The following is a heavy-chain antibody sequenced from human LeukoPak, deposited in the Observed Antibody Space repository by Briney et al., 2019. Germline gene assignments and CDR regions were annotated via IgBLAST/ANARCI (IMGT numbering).Heavy chain of an antibody. CDR1: GYTFTSYY. J-gene: IGHJ4*02. V-gene: IGHV1-46*01. CDR3: AKDMDVGGYGSGSYFDY. Sequence: ASVKVSCKASGYTFTSYYMHWVRQAPGQGLEWMGIINPSGGSTSYAQKFQGRVTMTRDMSTSTVYMELSSLRSEDTAVYYCAKDMDVGGYGSGSYFDYWGQGTLVTVSS. D-gene: IGHD3-10*01. CDR2: INPSGGST.